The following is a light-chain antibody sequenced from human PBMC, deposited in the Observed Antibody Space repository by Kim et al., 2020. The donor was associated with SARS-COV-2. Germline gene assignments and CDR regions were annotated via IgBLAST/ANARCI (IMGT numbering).Light chain of an antibody. CDR2: YDT. CDR1: DIGTKS. V-gene: IGLV3-21*04. Sequence: APGKTATVTWGGEDIGTKSVHWYQQKPGQAPVLVIYYDTDRPSGIPERFSASNSGNTATLTVSRVEAGDEADYYCQVWDSGSDQWVFGGGTKLTVL. J-gene: IGLJ3*02. CDR3: QVWDSGSDQWV.